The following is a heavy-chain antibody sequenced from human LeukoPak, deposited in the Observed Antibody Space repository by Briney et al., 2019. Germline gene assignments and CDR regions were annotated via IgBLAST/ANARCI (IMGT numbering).Heavy chain of an antibody. Sequence: GGSLRLSCAASGFTFSSYAMSWVRQAPGKGLEGVSAISGSGGSTYYADSVKGRFTISRDNSKNTLYLQMNSLRAEDTAVYYCAKDAGLRYCSGGSCYSLDYYYGMDVWGQGTTVTVSS. CDR2: ISGSGGST. V-gene: IGHV3-23*01. CDR1: GFTFSSYA. CDR3: AKDAGLRYCSGGSCYSLDYYYGMDV. J-gene: IGHJ6*02. D-gene: IGHD2-15*01.